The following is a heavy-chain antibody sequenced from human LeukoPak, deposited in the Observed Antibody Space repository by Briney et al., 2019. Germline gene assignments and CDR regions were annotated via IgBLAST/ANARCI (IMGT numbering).Heavy chain of an antibody. CDR1: GGSISSGGYS. J-gene: IGHJ5*02. D-gene: IGHD3-16*01. CDR3: AGGGGGGGGYWFDP. CDR2: IYHSGST. Sequence: SQTLSLTCAVSGGSISSGGYSWSWIRQPPGKGLEWIGYIYHSGSTYYNPSLKSRVTISVDRSKNQFSLKLSSVTAADTAVYYWAGGGGGGGGYWFDPWGQGTLVTVSS. V-gene: IGHV4-30-2*01.